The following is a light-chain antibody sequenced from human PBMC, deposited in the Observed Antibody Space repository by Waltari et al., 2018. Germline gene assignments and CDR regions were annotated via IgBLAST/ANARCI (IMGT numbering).Light chain of an antibody. CDR3: QQRSRWPLT. V-gene: IGKV3-11*01. Sequence: EIVLTQSPVTLSVSPGERVTLSCRASQSIDFQLAWYQQRPCQAPRRVISDASYRATGIPARFSGSGSGTDFTLTISSLEPEDIATYYCQQRSRWPLTFGGGTKVEF. J-gene: IGKJ4*01. CDR2: DAS. CDR1: QSIDFQ.